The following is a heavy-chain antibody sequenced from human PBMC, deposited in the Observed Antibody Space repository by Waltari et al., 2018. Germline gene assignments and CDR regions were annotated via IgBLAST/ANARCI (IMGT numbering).Heavy chain of an antibody. CDR1: GFTFSSYA. D-gene: IGHD4-4*01. CDR2: ISSNGGST. V-gene: IGHV3-64*01. CDR3: ARSEDYDYSQTYYFDY. Sequence: EVQLVESGGGLVQPGGSLRLSCAASGFTFSSYAMHWVRQAPGKGLEYVSAISSNGGSTYYANSVKGRVTISRDNSKNTLYLQMGSLRAEDMAVYYCARSEDYDYSQTYYFDYWGQGTLVTVSS. J-gene: IGHJ4*02.